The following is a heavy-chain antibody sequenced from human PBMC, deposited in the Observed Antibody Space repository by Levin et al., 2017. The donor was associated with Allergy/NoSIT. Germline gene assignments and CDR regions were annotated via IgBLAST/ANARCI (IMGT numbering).Heavy chain of an antibody. CDR3: ARDPNGDYVGAFDF. J-gene: IGHJ3*01. D-gene: IGHD4-17*01. CDR2: IKVNGGVT. V-gene: IGHV3-23*01. Sequence: GGSLRLSCTAPGLTFNIYAMTWVRQAPGKGLEWVSSIKVNGGVTGYADSVEGRFTIARDNSRNTLSLQMSSLKAEDTAIYYCARDPNGDYVGAFDFWGQGTMVTVSS. CDR1: GLTFNIYA.